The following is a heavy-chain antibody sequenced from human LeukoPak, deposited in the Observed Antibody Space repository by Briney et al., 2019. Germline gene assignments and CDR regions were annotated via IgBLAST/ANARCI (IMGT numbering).Heavy chain of an antibody. CDR1: GFTFSSYG. CDR2: IWYDGSYK. CDR3: AKDAKDGYSPNFDY. Sequence: GGSLRLSCAASGFTFSSYGMHWVRQAPGKGLEWVAVIWYDGSYKYYADSVKGRFTISRDNSKNTLYLQMNSLRAEDTAVYYCAKDAKDGYSPNFDYWGQGTLVTVSS. J-gene: IGHJ4*02. D-gene: IGHD5-24*01. V-gene: IGHV3-33*06.